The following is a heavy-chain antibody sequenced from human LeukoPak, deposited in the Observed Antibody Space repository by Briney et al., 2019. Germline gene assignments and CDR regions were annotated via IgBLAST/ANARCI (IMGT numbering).Heavy chain of an antibody. D-gene: IGHD3-9*01. Sequence: PSETLSLTCTVSGGSISSSSYYWGWIRQPPGKGLEWIGSIYYSGSTYYNPSLKSRVTISVDTSKNQFSLKLSSVTAADTAVYYCARHPLRYFDWLSTFDYWGQGTLVTVSS. J-gene: IGHJ4*02. V-gene: IGHV4-39*01. CDR1: GGSISSSSYY. CDR2: IYYSGST. CDR3: ARHPLRYFDWLSTFDY.